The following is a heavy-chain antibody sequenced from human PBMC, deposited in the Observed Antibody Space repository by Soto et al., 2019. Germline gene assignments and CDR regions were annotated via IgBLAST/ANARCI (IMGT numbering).Heavy chain of an antibody. CDR2: MNPNSGNT. V-gene: IGHV1-8*01. J-gene: IGHJ6*02. D-gene: IGHD6-25*01. CDR1: GYTFTSYD. Sequence: ASVKVSCKASGYTFTSYDINWVRQATGQGLEWMGWMNPNSGNTGYAQKFQGRVTMTRNTSISTAYMELSSLRSEDTAVYYCAKRRNRYYYYGMDVWGQGTTVTAP. CDR3: AKRRNRYYYYGMDV.